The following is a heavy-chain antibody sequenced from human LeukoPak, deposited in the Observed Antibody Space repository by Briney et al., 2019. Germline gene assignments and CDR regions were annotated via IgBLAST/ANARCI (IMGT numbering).Heavy chain of an antibody. V-gene: IGHV3-21*04. Sequence: NPGGSLRLSCAASGFTFSSYSMNWVRQAPGKGLEWVSSISSSSSYIYYADSVKGRFTISRDNSKNTLYVQMKSLRAEDTAVYYCAKDFVVVPGNVNYFDYWGQGTLVTVSS. CDR2: ISSSSSYI. CDR1: GFTFSSYS. D-gene: IGHD2-21*02. J-gene: IGHJ4*02. CDR3: AKDFVVVPGNVNYFDY.